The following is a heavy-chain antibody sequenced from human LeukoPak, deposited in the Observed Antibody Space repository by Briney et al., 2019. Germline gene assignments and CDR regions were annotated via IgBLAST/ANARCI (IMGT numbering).Heavy chain of an antibody. V-gene: IGHV4-59*01. Sequence: SETLSLTCTVSGGSISSYYWSWIRQPPGKGLEWIGYIYYSGGTNYNPSLKSRVTISVETSKNQFSLKLSSVTAADTAVYYCARQSPVAAAGTFDYWGQGSLVTVSS. J-gene: IGHJ4*02. CDR2: IYYSGGT. CDR3: ARQSPVAAAGTFDY. D-gene: IGHD6-13*01. CDR1: GGSISSYY.